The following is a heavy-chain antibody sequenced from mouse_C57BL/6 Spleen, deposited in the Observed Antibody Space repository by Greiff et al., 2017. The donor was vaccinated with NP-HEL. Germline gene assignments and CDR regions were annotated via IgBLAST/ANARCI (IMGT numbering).Heavy chain of an antibody. Sequence: QVQLKESGAELARPGASVKLSCKASGYTFTSYGISWVKQRTGQGLEWIGEIYPRSGNTYYNEKFKGKATLTADKSSSTAYMELRSLTSEDSAVYFCARQRYYGSSWFAYWGQGTLVTVSA. CDR2: IYPRSGNT. CDR3: ARQRYYGSSWFAY. J-gene: IGHJ3*01. D-gene: IGHD1-1*01. CDR1: GYTFTSYG. V-gene: IGHV1-81*01.